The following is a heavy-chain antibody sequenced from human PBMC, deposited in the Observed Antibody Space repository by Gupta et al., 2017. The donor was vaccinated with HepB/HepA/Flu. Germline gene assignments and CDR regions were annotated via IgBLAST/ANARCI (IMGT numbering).Heavy chain of an antibody. J-gene: IGHJ5*02. Sequence: QVQLVQSGAEVKNPGSSVKVSCKTSGGTFSTHAITWVRQAPGQGLERLGGLIPIFGTPNYAQKFQGRVTITADESTSTVYMELSSLRSEDTAVYFCAKEYRDMNVIVKSQYGWFDPWGQGTLVTVSS. V-gene: IGHV1-69*01. CDR2: LIPIFGTP. CDR1: GGTFSTHA. CDR3: AKEYRDMNVIVKSQYGWFDP. D-gene: IGHD3-22*01.